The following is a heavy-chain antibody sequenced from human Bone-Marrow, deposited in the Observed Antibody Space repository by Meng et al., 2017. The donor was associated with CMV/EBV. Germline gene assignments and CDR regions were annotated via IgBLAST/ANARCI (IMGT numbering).Heavy chain of an antibody. CDR2: IIPIFGTA. J-gene: IGHJ6*02. V-gene: IGHV1-69*05. CDR1: GGTFSSYA. D-gene: IGHD6-6*01. Sequence: SVKVSCKASGGTFSSYAISWVRQAPGQGLEWMGGIIPIFGTANYAQKFQGRVTITTDESTSTAYMELRSLRSEDTAVYYCARDRSFGEQLRPYYYGMDVWAQGTTATVSS. CDR3: ARDRSFGEQLRPYYYGMDV.